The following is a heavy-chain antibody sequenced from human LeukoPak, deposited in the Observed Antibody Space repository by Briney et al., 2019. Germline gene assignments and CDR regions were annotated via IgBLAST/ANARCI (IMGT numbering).Heavy chain of an antibody. J-gene: IGHJ4*02. CDR2: ISYHGSSQ. Sequence: GGSLRLSCAASGFTITNYAIPWVRQAPGKGLEWVAVISYHGSSQYYADSVKGRFTISRDTLKNTVFLQMFSLRPEDTAIYYCARAGPNDHRFDYWGQGTLVTVSS. V-gene: IGHV3-30-3*01. CDR1: GFTITNYA. D-gene: IGHD1-1*01. CDR3: ARAGPNDHRFDY.